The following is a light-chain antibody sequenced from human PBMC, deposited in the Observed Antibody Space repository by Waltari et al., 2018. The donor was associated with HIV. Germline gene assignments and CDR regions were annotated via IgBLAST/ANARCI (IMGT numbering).Light chain of an antibody. CDR3: QQSYTSPYT. Sequence: DIQMTQSPSSLSASIGDRVTITCRASQTINRYLNWFRQKPGKAPKLLIYAASSLQSSVPSRFSGSGSETDFTLTISSLQPEDFATYYCQQSYTSPYTFGQGTKLEIK. CDR1: QTINRY. CDR2: AAS. J-gene: IGKJ2*01. V-gene: IGKV1-39*01.